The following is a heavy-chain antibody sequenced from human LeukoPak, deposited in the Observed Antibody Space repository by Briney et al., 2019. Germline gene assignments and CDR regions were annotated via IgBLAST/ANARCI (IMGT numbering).Heavy chain of an antibody. Sequence: GGSLRLSCAASGFTFSTSWMNWIRQAPGKGPEWVANLNHDGSEKYYVDSVKGRFTISRDNAMNSLYLQMNSLRAEDTAIYYCARSLPYGTTWYGRSDFRGQGTLVTVSS. J-gene: IGHJ4*02. CDR2: LNHDGSEK. CDR3: ARSLPYGTTWYGRSDF. CDR1: GFTFSTSW. V-gene: IGHV3-7*03. D-gene: IGHD6-13*01.